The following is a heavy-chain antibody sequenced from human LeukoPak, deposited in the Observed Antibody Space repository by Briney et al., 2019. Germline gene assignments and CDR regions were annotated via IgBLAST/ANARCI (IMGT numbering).Heavy chain of an antibody. J-gene: IGHJ4*02. D-gene: IGHD6-19*01. CDR1: GFTFSSYG. Sequence: PGGSLRLSCAASGFTFSSYGMHWVRQAPGKGLEWVAFIRYDGSNKYYADSVKGRFTISRDNSKNTLYLQMNSLRAEDTAVYYCAKDGFKTVAGYFDYWGQGTLVTVSS. CDR3: AKDGFKTVAGYFDY. V-gene: IGHV3-30*02. CDR2: IRYDGSNK.